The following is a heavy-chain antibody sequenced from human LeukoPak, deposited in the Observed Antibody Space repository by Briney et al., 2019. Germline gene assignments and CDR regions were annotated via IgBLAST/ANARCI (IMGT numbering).Heavy chain of an antibody. Sequence: GGSLRLSCAASGFTFSRYWMHWVRQAPGKGLVWVSRINTDGRTITYADSVKGRFTISRDNAKNSLYLQMNSLRAEDTAVYYCARGQTEVVAAHIVRSNDYWGQGTLVTVSS. CDR2: INTDGRTI. CDR1: GFTFSRYW. V-gene: IGHV3-74*01. D-gene: IGHD2-15*01. CDR3: ARGQTEVVAAHIVRSNDY. J-gene: IGHJ4*02.